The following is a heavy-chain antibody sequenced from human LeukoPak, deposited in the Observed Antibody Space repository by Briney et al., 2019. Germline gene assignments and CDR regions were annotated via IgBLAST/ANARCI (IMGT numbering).Heavy chain of an antibody. Sequence: SETLSLTCTVSGGFISSYYWSWIRQPPGKGLEWIGNIYYSGSTNYNPSLKSRVTISVDTSKNQFSLKLSSVTAADTAMYYCARDEGYYGSGSYYNGYWGQGTLVTVSS. J-gene: IGHJ4*02. D-gene: IGHD3-10*01. CDR1: GGFISSYY. CDR2: IYYSGST. CDR3: ARDEGYYGSGSYYNGY. V-gene: IGHV4-59*01.